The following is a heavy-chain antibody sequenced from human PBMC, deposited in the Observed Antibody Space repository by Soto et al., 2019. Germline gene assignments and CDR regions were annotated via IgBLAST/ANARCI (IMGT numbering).Heavy chain of an antibody. Sequence: ASVNVSCKASGFSFIDYSILWVRQAPGQSLEWLGWINAGNGNTKYSHKFQDRVTITSDTSATTTYMELRSLRSEDTAVFYCARSAKKTWLPDFWGQGTLVTVSS. CDR2: INAGNGNT. V-gene: IGHV1-3*01. J-gene: IGHJ1*01. CDR3: ARSAKKTWLPDF. CDR1: GFSFIDYS. D-gene: IGHD5-12*01.